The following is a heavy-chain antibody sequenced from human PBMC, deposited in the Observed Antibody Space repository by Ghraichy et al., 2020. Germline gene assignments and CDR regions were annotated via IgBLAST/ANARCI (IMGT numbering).Heavy chain of an antibody. Sequence: LSLTCAASGFTFSDYWMHWVRQTPGKGLVWVSRINIYGNRTNYADSVKGRFTISRDNAKKTLYLQMNSLRAEDTAVYYCARDRGGPDYYGSGSPTYFFYYGMDVWGQGTTVTVSS. V-gene: IGHV3-74*01. CDR3: ARDRGGPDYYGSGSPTYFFYYGMDV. CDR2: INIYGNRT. CDR1: GFTFSDYW. J-gene: IGHJ6*02. D-gene: IGHD3-10*01.